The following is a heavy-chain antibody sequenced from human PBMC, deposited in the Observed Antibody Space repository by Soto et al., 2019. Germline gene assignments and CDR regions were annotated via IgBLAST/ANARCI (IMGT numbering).Heavy chain of an antibody. CDR3: VQTTGWPGFDF. V-gene: IGHV3-53*01. CDR2: IYGGGTT. CDR1: GFAVSSKY. D-gene: IGHD6-19*01. J-gene: IGHJ4*02. Sequence: EVQLVESGGGXXQPGGSLRLSCAASGFAVSSKYMTWVRQAPGKGLEWVSVIYGGGTTYYADSVKGRFTISRDTSKNTLYLQMNSLRAEDTAVYYCVQTTGWPGFDFWGQGTLVTVSS.